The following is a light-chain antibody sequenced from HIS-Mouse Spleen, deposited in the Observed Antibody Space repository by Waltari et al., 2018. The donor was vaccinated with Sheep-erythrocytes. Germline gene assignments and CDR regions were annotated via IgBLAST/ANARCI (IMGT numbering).Light chain of an antibody. CDR3: CSYAGSSTPWV. CDR1: SSDVGSYNL. CDR2: EGS. V-gene: IGLV2-23*01. J-gene: IGLJ3*02. Sequence: QSALTQTASVSGSPGQSITISCTGTSSDVGSYNLFPWYQQHPGKAPKRMIYEGSKRPSGVSNRFSGSKSGNTASLTISGLQAEDEADYYCCSYAGSSTPWVFGGGTKLTVL.